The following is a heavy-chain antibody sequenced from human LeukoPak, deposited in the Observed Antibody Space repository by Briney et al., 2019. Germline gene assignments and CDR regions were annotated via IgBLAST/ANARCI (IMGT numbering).Heavy chain of an antibody. CDR3: ATPDYYGSGNSGFDP. J-gene: IGHJ5*02. Sequence: SVKVSCKASGGTFSSYAISWVRQAPGQGLEWMGGIIPIFGTANYAQKFQGRVTMTEDTSTDTAYMELSSLRSEDTAVYYCATPDYYGSGNSGFDPWGQGTLVTVSS. D-gene: IGHD3-10*01. CDR2: IIPIFGTA. CDR1: GGTFSSYA. V-gene: IGHV1-69*06.